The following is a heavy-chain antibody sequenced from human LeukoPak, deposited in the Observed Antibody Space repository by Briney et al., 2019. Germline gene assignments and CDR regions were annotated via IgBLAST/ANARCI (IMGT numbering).Heavy chain of an antibody. CDR3: AKEDRGGLVDS. J-gene: IGHJ4*02. CDR1: GFIFTNYA. D-gene: IGHD3-16*01. Sequence: PGGSLRLSCAASGFIFTNYAMNWVRQAPGKGLEWVSSISGNGDYTYYADSAKGRFAISRDNSKITLYLQMNSLRAEDTAVYYCAKEDRGGLVDSWGQGTLVTVSS. CDR2: ISGNGDYT. V-gene: IGHV3-23*01.